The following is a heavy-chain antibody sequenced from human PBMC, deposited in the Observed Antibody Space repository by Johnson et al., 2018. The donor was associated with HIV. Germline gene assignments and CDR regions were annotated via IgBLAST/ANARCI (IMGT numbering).Heavy chain of an antibody. V-gene: IGHV3-23*04. D-gene: IGHD3-3*01. CDR1: GFTFSSYA. CDR2: ISGSGGST. J-gene: IGHJ3*02. Sequence: VQLVESGGGLVQPGGSLRLSCAASGFTFSSYAMSWVRQAPGKGLEWVSGISGSGGSTYYADSVKGRFTISRDNSKNTLYLQMNGLRGEDTAVYYCSKDASYYNVWSGHYTNAFDIWGQGTMVTVSS. CDR3: SKDASYYNVWSGHYTNAFDI.